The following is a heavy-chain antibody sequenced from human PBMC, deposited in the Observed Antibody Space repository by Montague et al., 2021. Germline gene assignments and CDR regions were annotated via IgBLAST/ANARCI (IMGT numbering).Heavy chain of an antibody. J-gene: IGHJ4*02. V-gene: IGHV4-4*02. CDR1: GDSIISRHW. Sequence: SETLSLTCAVSGDSIISRHWWTWVRQPPGKGLEWIAEIYNSGTTNNNPSLKSRVTLSLDKSNNVFSLKLTSVTAADTAVYYCARGGTPLSQLPDSWGQGALVIVSS. D-gene: IGHD2/OR15-2a*01. CDR3: ARGGTPLSQLPDS. CDR2: IYNSGTT.